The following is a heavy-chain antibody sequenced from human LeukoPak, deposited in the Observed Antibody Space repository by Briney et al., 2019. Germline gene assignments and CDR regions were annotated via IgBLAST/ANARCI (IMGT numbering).Heavy chain of an antibody. CDR1: GFTFSRYD. D-gene: IGHD1-26*01. V-gene: IGHV3-13*01. CDR3: ASRGSYSSFDY. CDR2: IDTAGDT. Sequence: GGSLRLSCAASGFTFSRYDMHWVRQTTGKGLEWVSTIDTAGDTHYPGSVKGRFTISRENAKNSLYLQMNSLRAGDTAVYYCASRGSYSSFDYWGQGTLVTVSS. J-gene: IGHJ4*02.